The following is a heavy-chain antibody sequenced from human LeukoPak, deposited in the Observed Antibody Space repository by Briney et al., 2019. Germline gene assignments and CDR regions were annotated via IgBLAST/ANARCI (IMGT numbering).Heavy chain of an antibody. CDR1: GFTFSSYA. CDR2: ISGSGGST. CDR3: ARVDFWSGYSDY. D-gene: IGHD3-3*01. V-gene: IGHV3-23*01. Sequence: PGGSLRLSCAASGFTFSSYAMSWVRQAPGKGLEWVSAISGSGGSTYYADSAKGRFTISRDNSKNTLYLQMNSLRAEDTAVYYCARVDFWSGYSDYWGQGTLVTVSS. J-gene: IGHJ4*02.